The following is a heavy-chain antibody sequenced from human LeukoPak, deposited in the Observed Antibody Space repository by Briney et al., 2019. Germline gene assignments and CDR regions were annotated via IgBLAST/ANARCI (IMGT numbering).Heavy chain of an antibody. Sequence: ASVKVSCKASGYTFTDYYMHWVRQAPGQGLEWMGWINPNSGGTNSPQKFQGRVTMTRDTSISTAYMELSRLRSDDTAVYYCARGGYSYGPFDYWGQGTLVTVSS. CDR3: ARGGYSYGPFDY. D-gene: IGHD5-18*01. V-gene: IGHV1-2*02. J-gene: IGHJ4*02. CDR2: INPNSGGT. CDR1: GYTFTDYY.